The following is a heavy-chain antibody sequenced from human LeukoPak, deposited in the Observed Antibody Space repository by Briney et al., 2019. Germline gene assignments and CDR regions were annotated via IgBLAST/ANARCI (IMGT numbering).Heavy chain of an antibody. V-gene: IGHV1-46*01. CDR2: INPSGGST. CDR1: GYTFTSYY. CDR3: ARGSYSSSSVPIFYDY. J-gene: IGHJ4*02. D-gene: IGHD6-6*01. Sequence: ASVKVSCKASGYTFTSYYMHWVRRAPGQGLEWMGIINPSGGSTSYAQKFQGRVTMTRDMSTSTVYMELSSLRSEDTAVYYCARGSYSSSSVPIFYDYWGQGTLVTVSS.